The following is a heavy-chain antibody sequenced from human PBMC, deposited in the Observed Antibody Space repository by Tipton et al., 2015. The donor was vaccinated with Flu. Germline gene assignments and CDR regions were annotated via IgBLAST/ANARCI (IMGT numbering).Heavy chain of an antibody. Sequence: TLSLTCTVSGVSISSNSYSWGWIRQPPGKGLEWIGSMYYSGNTYYNPSLKSRVTISVDTSKSQFSLKLSSVTAADTAVYHCARHWHLWSGSFFDYWGQGTLVTVSS. D-gene: IGHD3-3*01. CDR1: GVSISSNSYS. CDR2: MYYSGNT. V-gene: IGHV4-39*01. CDR3: ARHWHLWSGSFFDY. J-gene: IGHJ4*02.